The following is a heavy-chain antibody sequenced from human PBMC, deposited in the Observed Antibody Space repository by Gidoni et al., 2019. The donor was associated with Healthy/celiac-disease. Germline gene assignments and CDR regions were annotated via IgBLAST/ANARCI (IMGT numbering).Heavy chain of an antibody. CDR2: ISYDGSNK. V-gene: IGHV3-30-3*01. Sequence: QVQLVGSGGGVVQPGRSLRLPCAAAGFTYSSYAMHWVRQAPGKGLEWVAVISYDGSNKSYADSVKGRFTISRDNSKNTLYLQMNSLRAEDTAVYYCARDPCSSTSCYVGLWGQGTMVTVSS. J-gene: IGHJ3*01. CDR1: GFTYSSYA. D-gene: IGHD2-2*01. CDR3: ARDPCSSTSCYVGL.